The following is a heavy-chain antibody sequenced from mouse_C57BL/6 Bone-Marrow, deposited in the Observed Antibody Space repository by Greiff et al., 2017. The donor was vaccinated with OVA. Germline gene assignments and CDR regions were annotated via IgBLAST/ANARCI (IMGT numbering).Heavy chain of an antibody. V-gene: IGHV3-6*01. D-gene: IGHD2-4*01. CDR1: GFSITSGYF. Sequence: DVKLQESGPGLVKPSPSLSLTCSVSGFSITSGYFWNWIRQFPGNQLDWMGYIRSDGSTNYNPSLKNRISITRDTSKNPFFLKLNSVTTEDTATYYVIYYDYDRDWDFDVWGTGTTVTVSS. CDR2: IRSDGST. CDR3: IYYDYDRDWDFDV. J-gene: IGHJ1*03.